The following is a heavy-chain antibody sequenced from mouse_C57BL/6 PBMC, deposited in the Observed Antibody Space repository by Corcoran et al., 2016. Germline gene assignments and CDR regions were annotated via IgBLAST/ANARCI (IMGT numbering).Heavy chain of an antibody. Sequence: QIQLVQSGPELKKPGETVKISCNASGYTFTTYGMSWVKQAPGKGLKWMGWINTYSGVPTYADDFKGRFAFSLETSASTAYLQINNLKNEDTATYFCARDYSNAAWFAYWGQGTLVTVSA. CDR2: INTYSGVP. V-gene: IGHV9-3*01. D-gene: IGHD2-5*01. CDR1: GYTFTTYG. CDR3: ARDYSNAAWFAY. J-gene: IGHJ3*01.